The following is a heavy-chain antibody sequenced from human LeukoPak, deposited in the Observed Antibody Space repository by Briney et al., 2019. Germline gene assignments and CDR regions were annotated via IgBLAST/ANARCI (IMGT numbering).Heavy chain of an antibody. CDR1: GFTFNRYS. J-gene: IGHJ6*03. Sequence: GGSLRLSCAASGFTFNRYSMSWVLQPPGKGLEWVSAISGSGTTIYYADSVKGRFTISRDNSKNTLYLQINSLRAEDTAVYYCAKDSGGTYFYYYYYMDVWGKGTTVTVSS. CDR2: ISGSGTTI. CDR3: AKDSGGTYFYYYYYMDV. D-gene: IGHD1-26*01. V-gene: IGHV3-23*01.